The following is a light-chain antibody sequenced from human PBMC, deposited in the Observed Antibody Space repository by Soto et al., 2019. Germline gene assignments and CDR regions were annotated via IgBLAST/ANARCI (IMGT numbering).Light chain of an antibody. V-gene: IGLV2-23*01. CDR3: CSYAGRWV. CDR1: SSDVGSYNL. CDR2: EGS. J-gene: IGLJ3*02. Sequence: QSALTQPASVSGSPGQSITISCTGTSSDVGSYNLVSWYQQHPGKAPKLMIYEGSKRPSGVSNRFSGSKSGNTASLTISGLQAEDEADYYCCSYAGRWVFGGGTKLT.